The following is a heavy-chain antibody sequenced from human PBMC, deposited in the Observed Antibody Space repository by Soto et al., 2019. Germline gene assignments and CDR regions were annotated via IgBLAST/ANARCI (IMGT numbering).Heavy chain of an antibody. CDR1: GFTFSSYG. V-gene: IGHV3-30*18. J-gene: IGHJ6*02. Sequence: GGSLRLSCAASGFTFSSYGMHWVRQAPGKGLEWVAVISYDGSNKYYADSVKGRFTISRDNSKNTLYLQMNSLRAEDTAVYYCAKDFVAARSIYYYYGMDVWGQGTTVTVSS. D-gene: IGHD6-6*01. CDR2: ISYDGSNK. CDR3: AKDFVAARSIYYYYGMDV.